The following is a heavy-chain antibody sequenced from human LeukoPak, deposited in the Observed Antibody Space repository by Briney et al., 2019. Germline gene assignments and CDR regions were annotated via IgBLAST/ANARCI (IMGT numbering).Heavy chain of an antibody. D-gene: IGHD1-26*01. CDR2: IYYSGST. Sequence: SETLSLTCTVSGGSISSYYWSWIRQPPGKGLECIGYIYYSGSTNYNPSLKSRVTISVDTSKNQFSLKLSSVTAADTAVYYCARGGVVGATTFAFDIWGQGTMVTVSS. V-gene: IGHV4-59*01. J-gene: IGHJ3*02. CDR3: ARGGVVGATTFAFDI. CDR1: GGSISSYY.